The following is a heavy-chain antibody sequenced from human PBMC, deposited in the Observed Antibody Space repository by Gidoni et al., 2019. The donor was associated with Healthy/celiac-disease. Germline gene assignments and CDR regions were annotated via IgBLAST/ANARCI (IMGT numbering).Heavy chain of an antibody. J-gene: IGHJ4*02. CDR1: GFTLSSYW. CDR2: INSDGSST. D-gene: IGHD4-17*01. CDR3: ARVEDYGDYFDY. Sequence: EVQLVESGGGLVRPGGSLRLSCAAAGFTLSSYWMHWVRPAAGKGLWWVSRINSDGSSTSHADSVQGRFTISRDNAKYTLYLQMNSLRAEDTAVYYCARVEDYGDYFDYWGQGTLVTVSS. V-gene: IGHV3-74*01.